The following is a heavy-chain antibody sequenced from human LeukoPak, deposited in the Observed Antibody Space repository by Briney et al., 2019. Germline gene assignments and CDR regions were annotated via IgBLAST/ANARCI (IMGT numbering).Heavy chain of an antibody. CDR2: ISGGGGGT. CDR1: GFTFSSYA. Sequence: PGGSLRLSCAASGFTFSSYAMSWVRQAPGKGLEWVSGISGGGGGTYSADSVKGRFTISRDNSKNTLYLQMNSLRAEDTAVYYCARRSDYSVCWGQGTLVTVSS. V-gene: IGHV3-23*01. D-gene: IGHD3-3*01. CDR3: ARRSDYSVC. J-gene: IGHJ4*02.